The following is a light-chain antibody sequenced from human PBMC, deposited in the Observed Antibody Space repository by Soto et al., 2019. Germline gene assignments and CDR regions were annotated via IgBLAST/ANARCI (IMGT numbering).Light chain of an antibody. Sequence: DIQMTQSPSSLSASVGDRVTITCRASQGISNYLAWYQQKPGKVPKLLIYAASTLQSGVPSRFSGSGSGTGFTLTNSSLQAEDVGTYFCQKYNRAPPTFGGGTKVEIK. CDR1: QGISNY. J-gene: IGKJ4*01. CDR2: AAS. V-gene: IGKV1-27*01. CDR3: QKYNRAPPT.